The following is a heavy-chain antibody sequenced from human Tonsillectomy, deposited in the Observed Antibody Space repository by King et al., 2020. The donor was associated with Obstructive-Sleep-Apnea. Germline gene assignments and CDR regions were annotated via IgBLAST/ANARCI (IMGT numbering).Heavy chain of an antibody. CDR1: GGSISRYY. V-gene: IGHV4-4*07. J-gene: IGHJ4*02. D-gene: IGHD2-8*02. CDR2: IYTSGST. CDR3: ARDFKQEVLFDY. Sequence: QLQESGPGLVKPSETLSLTCTVSGGSISRYYWCWFRQPAGKGLEWIGRIYTSGSTNYNPSLKSRVTMSVDTSKNQFSLKLSSVTAADTAVYYCARDFKQEVLFDYWGQGTLVTVSS.